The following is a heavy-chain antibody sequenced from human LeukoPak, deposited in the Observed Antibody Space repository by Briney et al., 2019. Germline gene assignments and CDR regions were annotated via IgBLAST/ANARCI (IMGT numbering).Heavy chain of an antibody. CDR2: IDSSGRTT. Sequence: GGSLRLSCAASGFTFSNYNIQWDRQAPGKWLEWLSYIDSSGRTTYYADSVRGRFTVSGDNAKNPLYLQMNSLRAEDTAIYYCARDRTDTNYFDYWGQGAPVTVSS. J-gene: IGHJ4*02. CDR3: ARDRTDTNYFDY. CDR1: GFTFSNYN. V-gene: IGHV3-48*01. D-gene: IGHD1-14*01.